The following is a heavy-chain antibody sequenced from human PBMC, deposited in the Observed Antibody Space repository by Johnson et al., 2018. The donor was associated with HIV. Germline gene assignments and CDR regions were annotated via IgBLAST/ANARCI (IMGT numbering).Heavy chain of an antibody. D-gene: IGHD3-3*01. V-gene: IGHV3-30*04. CDR2: ISYDGRNR. CDR3: ARVSITIFGGLDAFDI. J-gene: IGHJ3*02. CDR1: GFTFSSYA. Sequence: QVQLVESGGGLVKPGGSLRLSCAASGFTFSSYAMHWVRQAPGKGLEWVALISYDGRNRYYGDYLKGRFTISRDNSKNTLYLQMNSLRPEDTAVYYCARVSITIFGGLDAFDIWGQGTMVTVSS.